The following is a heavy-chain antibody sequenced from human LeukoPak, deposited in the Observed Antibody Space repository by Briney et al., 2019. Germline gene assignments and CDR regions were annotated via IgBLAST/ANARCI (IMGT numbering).Heavy chain of an antibody. V-gene: IGHV1-2*02. D-gene: IGHD3/OR15-3a*01. J-gene: IGHJ4*02. CDR2: INPNNGGT. CDR3: AKGTDTDYFDY. Sequence: GASVKVSCKAPGYTFTAYYIHWVRQAPGQGLEWMGWINPNNGGTNYAQRFQGRVTMTRDTSISTAYMELSRLRSDDTAVYYCAKGTDTDYFDYWGQGTLVTVSS. CDR1: GYTFTAYY.